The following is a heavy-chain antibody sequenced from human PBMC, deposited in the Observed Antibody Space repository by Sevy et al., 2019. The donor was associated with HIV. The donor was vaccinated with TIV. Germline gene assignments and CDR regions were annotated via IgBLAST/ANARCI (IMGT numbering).Heavy chain of an antibody. CDR1: GGSISSSSYY. Sequence: SETLSLTCTVSGGSISSSSYYWGWIRQPPGKGLEWIGSIYYSGGTYYNPSLKSRVTISVDTSKNQCSLKLSAVTAADTAVYYCARRLREIWGGYSRGFHWFDPWGQGTLVTVSS. D-gene: IGHD3-3*01. J-gene: IGHJ5*02. V-gene: IGHV4-39*01. CDR3: ARRLREIWGGYSRGFHWFDP. CDR2: IYYSGGT.